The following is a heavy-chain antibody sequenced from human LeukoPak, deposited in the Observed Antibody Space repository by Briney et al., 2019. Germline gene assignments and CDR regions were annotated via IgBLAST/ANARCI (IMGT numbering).Heavy chain of an antibody. CDR2: INHSGST. CDR3: AADNLRSGDY. CDR1: GGSFSGYY. Sequence: SETLSLTCAVYGGSFSGYYWSWIRQPPGKGLEWIGEINHSGSTNYNPSLKSRVTISVDTSKNQFSLKLSSATAADTAVYYCAADNLRSGDYWGQGTLVTVSS. V-gene: IGHV4-34*01. J-gene: IGHJ4*02. D-gene: IGHD4-17*01.